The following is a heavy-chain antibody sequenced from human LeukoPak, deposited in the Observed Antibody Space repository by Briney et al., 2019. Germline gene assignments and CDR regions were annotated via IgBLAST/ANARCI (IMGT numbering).Heavy chain of an antibody. Sequence: PGGSLRLSCAASGFTFSSYSMNWVRQAPGKGLEWVSSISSSSSYIYYADSVKGRFTISRDNAKNSLYLQMNSLRAEDTAVYYCARDGDYGGYYYYGMDVWGQGTTVTVSS. CDR3: ARDGDYGGYYYYGMDV. CDR2: ISSSSSYI. CDR1: GFTFSSYS. J-gene: IGHJ6*02. V-gene: IGHV3-21*01. D-gene: IGHD4-17*01.